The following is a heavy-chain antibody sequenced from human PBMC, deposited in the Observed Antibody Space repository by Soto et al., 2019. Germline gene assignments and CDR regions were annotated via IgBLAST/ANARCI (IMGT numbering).Heavy chain of an antibody. V-gene: IGHV1-3*01. D-gene: IGHD3-10*01. CDR1: GYTFTSYY. CDR2: INAGNGNT. CDR3: ARDMGFGLSDY. J-gene: IGHJ4*02. Sequence: ASVKVSCKASGYTFTSYYMYWVRQAPGQRLEWMGWINAGNGNTKYSQKFQGRVTITRDTSASTAYMELSSLRSEDTAVYYCARDMGFGLSDYWGQGTLVTVSS.